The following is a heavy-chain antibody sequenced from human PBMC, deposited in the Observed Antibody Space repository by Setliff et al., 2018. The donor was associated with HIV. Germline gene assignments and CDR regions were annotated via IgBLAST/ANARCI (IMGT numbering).Heavy chain of an antibody. D-gene: IGHD3-9*01. CDR2: INHHKHT. CDR3: ARGHDNKYYYFYYMDV. CDR1: GGSFGGYY. Sequence: SETLSLTCVVYGGSFGGYYWSWIRQPPGKGLEWIGEINHHKHTNYNPSLKSRVIMSVDTSRNQFSLKLSSVTAADTAVYYCARGHDNKYYYFYYMDVWGKGTTVTVSS. V-gene: IGHV4-34*01. J-gene: IGHJ6*03.